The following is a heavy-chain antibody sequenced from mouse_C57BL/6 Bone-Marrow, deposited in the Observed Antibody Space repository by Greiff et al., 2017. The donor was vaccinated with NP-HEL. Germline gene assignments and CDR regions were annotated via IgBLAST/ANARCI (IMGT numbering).Heavy chain of an antibody. CDR1: GYTFTSYW. V-gene: IGHV1-59*01. CDR3: ARPASPFDFDY. Sequence: VQLQQPGAELVRPGTSVKLSCKASGYTFTSYWMHWVKQRPGQGLEWIGVIDPSDSYTNYNQKFKGKATLTVDTSSSTAYMQLSSLTSEDSAVYEGARPASPFDFDYWGQGTTLTVSA. CDR2: IDPSDSYT. J-gene: IGHJ2*01.